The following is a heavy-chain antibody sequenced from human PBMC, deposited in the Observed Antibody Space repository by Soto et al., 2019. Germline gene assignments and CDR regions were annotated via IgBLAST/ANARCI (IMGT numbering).Heavy chain of an antibody. CDR2: INPSGST. D-gene: IGHD2-2*02. V-gene: IGHV1-46*01. Sequence: ASVKVSCKASGYTFTSYYMHWVRQAPGQGLEWMGIINPSGSTTYAQKFQDRVTLTRDTSASTAYMELSSLRSEDTAVYYCTRDWGFQLIYYWGQGTLVTVSS. J-gene: IGHJ4*02. CDR3: TRDWGFQLIYY. CDR1: GYTFTSYY.